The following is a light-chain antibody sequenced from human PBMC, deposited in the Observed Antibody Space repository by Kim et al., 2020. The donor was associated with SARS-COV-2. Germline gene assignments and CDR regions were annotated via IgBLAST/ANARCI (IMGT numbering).Light chain of an antibody. CDR3: HQYHTCADS. V-gene: IGKV3-15*01. Sequence: MSQSPATLSASPGETVTLSCRATQSVSTSLAWYQQRPGQAPTLLIYGASTRATGIPARFTGSGSGSQFTLTIRGLQSEDFAVYHCHQYHTCADSFGRGTKLEI. CDR1: QSVSTS. J-gene: IGKJ2*03. CDR2: GAS.